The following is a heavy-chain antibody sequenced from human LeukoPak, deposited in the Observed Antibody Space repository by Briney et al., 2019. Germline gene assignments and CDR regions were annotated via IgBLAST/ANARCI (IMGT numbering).Heavy chain of an antibody. J-gene: IGHJ4*02. Sequence: GGSLRLSCAASGFTFSSYGMHWVRQAPVKGLEWVAVISYDGSNKYYADSVKGRFTISRDNSKNTLYPQMNSLRAEDTAVYYCAKESYYYGSGSYTLPGYWGQGTLVTVSS. CDR2: ISYDGSNK. D-gene: IGHD3-10*01. CDR1: GFTFSSYG. V-gene: IGHV3-30*18. CDR3: AKESYYYGSGSYTLPGY.